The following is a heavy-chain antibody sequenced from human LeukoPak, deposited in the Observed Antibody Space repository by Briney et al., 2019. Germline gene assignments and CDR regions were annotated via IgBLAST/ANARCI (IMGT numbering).Heavy chain of an antibody. CDR3: AKTGNPATGDY. V-gene: IGHV3-21*04. J-gene: IGHJ4*02. CDR1: GFTFSSYN. D-gene: IGHD1-1*01. CDR2: ITSSSSYV. Sequence: GGSLRLSCEASGFTFSSYNMNWVRQAPGKRLEWVSSITSSSSYVFYADSVKGRFTISRDNAKNSLYLQMNSLRAEDTAVYYCAKTGNPATGDYWGQGTLVTVSS.